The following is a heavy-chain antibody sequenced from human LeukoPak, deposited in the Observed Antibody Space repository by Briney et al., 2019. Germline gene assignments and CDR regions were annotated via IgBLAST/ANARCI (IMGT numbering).Heavy chain of an antibody. D-gene: IGHD3-10*01. CDR2: ISVSDGDT. CDR1: GYTFTSYG. V-gene: IGHV1-18*01. Sequence: GASVKVSCKASGYTFTSYGLIWVRQAPGQGLEWMGWISVSDGDTKYAQKFQGRLTITTDTSTTTANMELRSLRSDDSAVYYCARERYYGSGSYSDHWGQGTLVTVSS. J-gene: IGHJ4*02. CDR3: ARERYYGSGSYSDH.